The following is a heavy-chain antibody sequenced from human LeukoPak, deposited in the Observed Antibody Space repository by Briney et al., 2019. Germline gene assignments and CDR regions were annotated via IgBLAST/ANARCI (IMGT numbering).Heavy chain of an antibody. V-gene: IGHV3-30*02. CDR2: IRFDGSNT. CDR1: GFTFSGNG. D-gene: IGHD6-13*01. CDR3: AKAGGSSWAVLDY. J-gene: IGHJ4*02. Sequence: GGSLRLSCAASGFTFSGNGMHWVRQAPGKGLEWVAFIRFDGSNTYYADSVKGRLTISRDTSKNTLYLQMNSLRPEDTAVYYCAKAGGSSWAVLDYWGQGTLVTVSS.